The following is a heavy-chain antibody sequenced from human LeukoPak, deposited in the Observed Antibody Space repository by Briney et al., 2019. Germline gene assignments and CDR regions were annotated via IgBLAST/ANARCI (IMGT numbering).Heavy chain of an antibody. CDR2: ISYTGSNK. CDR1: GFTFSSYG. D-gene: IGHD3-10*01. V-gene: IGHV3-30*18. J-gene: IGHJ4*02. Sequence: GGSLRLSCAASGFTFSSYGMHWVRQAPGKGLEWVAVISYTGSNKYYADSVKGRFTISRDNFKNTLYLQMNSLRAEDTAVYYCAKQCMVRGVIPYYFDYWGQGTLVTVSS. CDR3: AKQCMVRGVIPYYFDY.